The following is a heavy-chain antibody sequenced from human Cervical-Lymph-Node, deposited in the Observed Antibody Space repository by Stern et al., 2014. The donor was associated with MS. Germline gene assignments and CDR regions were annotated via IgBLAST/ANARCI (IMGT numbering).Heavy chain of an antibody. D-gene: IGHD3-3*01. V-gene: IGHV3-72*01. Sequence: EVQLVESGGGLVQPGGSVRLSCAVSGFTFSDHYMDWVRQAPGKGLEWVGRSKNKPNSYNTEYAASVKGRFTISRDDSKNSLFLQMNSLKTEDTAVYYCAREGLRSPDYYYYDGMDLWGQGTTVTVSS. J-gene: IGHJ6*02. CDR2: SKNKPNSYNT. CDR3: AREGLRSPDYYYYDGMDL. CDR1: GFTFSDHY.